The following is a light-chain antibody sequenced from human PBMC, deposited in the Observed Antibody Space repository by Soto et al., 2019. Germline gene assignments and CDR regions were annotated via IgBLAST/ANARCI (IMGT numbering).Light chain of an antibody. J-gene: IGKJ1*01. CDR1: HSIGSY. V-gene: IGKV1-39*01. CDR3: QQYYSYPTWT. CDR2: AAS. Sequence: DIQMTQSPSSLSASVGDRVTITCRASHSIGSYLNWYQHKPGKAPKLLIYAASSLQSGVPSRFSGSGSGTDFTLTISCLQSEDFATYYCQQYYSYPTWTFGQGTK.